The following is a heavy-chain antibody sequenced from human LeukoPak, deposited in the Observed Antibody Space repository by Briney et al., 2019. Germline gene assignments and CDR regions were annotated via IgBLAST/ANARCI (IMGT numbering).Heavy chain of an antibody. CDR2: ISGSGGST. J-gene: IGHJ1*01. CDR3: AKEIYGDSTGGRFQH. CDR1: GFNFSSYA. Sequence: GGSLRLPCAASGFNFSSYAMSWVRQAPGKGLEWVSVISGSGGSTYHADSVKGRFTISRDNSKNTLYLQMNSLRAEDTAVYYCAKEIYGDSTGGRFQHWGQGTLVTVSS. D-gene: IGHD4-17*01. V-gene: IGHV3-23*01.